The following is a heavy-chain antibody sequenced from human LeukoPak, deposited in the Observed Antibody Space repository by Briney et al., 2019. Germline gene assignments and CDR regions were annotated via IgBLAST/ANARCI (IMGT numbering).Heavy chain of an antibody. Sequence: PSETLSLTCTVSVGSISTTSYYWGWVRQPPGKGLEWIGEIHHSGSPNYNPSPKSRVTISVDKSNHQFSLTVASVTAADTAVHFCARKGRGDSRGYPTWGQRTPVTVSS. V-gene: IGHV4-39*07. D-gene: IGHD3-22*01. CDR3: ARKGRGDSRGYPT. CDR2: IHHSGSP. J-gene: IGHJ5*02. CDR1: VGSISTTSYY.